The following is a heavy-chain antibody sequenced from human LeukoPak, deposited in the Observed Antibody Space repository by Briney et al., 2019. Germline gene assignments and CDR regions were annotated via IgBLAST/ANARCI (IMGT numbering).Heavy chain of an antibody. CDR3: ARVALELLPNWFDP. Sequence: PSQTLSLTCTVSGGPISSGDYYWSWIRQPPGKGLEWIGYIYYSGSTYYNPSLKSRVTISVDTSKNQFSLKLSSVTAADTAVYYCARVALELLPNWFDPWGQGTLVTVSS. D-gene: IGHD1-26*01. CDR1: GGPISSGDYY. V-gene: IGHV4-30-4*01. J-gene: IGHJ5*02. CDR2: IYYSGST.